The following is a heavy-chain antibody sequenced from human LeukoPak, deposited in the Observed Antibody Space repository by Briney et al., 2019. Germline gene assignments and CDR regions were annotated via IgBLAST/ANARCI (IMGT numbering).Heavy chain of an antibody. CDR3: AAGSVMDADYLDY. CDR1: GFTLTQIS. CDR2: FEPEGGKT. J-gene: IGHJ4*02. V-gene: IGHV1-24*01. Sequence: ASVKVSCKVSGFTLTQISIHWVRQAPGKGLEWMGGFEPEGGKTFYAQKFQGRVTMTEDTPTDTAYMELSSLRSEDTAVYFCAAGSVMDADYLDYWGQGTLVTVSS. D-gene: IGHD3-16*01.